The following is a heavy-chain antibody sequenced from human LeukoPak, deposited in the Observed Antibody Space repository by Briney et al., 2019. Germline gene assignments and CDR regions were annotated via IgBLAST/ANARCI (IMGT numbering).Heavy chain of an antibody. CDR1: GGSIGSTNYY. J-gene: IGHJ3*02. V-gene: IGHV4-39*01. D-gene: IGHD6-19*01. Sequence: PSETLSLTCTVSGGSIGSTNYYWGWIRQPPGKGLEWIANIYYSGSTHYNPSLKSRVTISVDTSKNQFSLRLNSVTAADTSIYYCARIPTNAVPSAHNGFDIWGQGTMLTVSS. CDR3: ARIPTNAVPSAHNGFDI. CDR2: IYYSGST.